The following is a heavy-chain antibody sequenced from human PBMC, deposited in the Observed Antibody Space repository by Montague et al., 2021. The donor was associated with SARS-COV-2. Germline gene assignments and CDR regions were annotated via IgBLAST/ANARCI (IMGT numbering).Heavy chain of an antibody. Sequence: SETLSLTCAVSGGSISSREWWSWVRQPPGKGLEWIGEIHQSESGRTNYNPSLKSRVTISIDQSKNYFSLNLTSMTAADTAVYYCARGPRITMIVVVITDIWFDPWGQGTLVTVSS. J-gene: IGHJ5*02. V-gene: IGHV4-4*02. D-gene: IGHD3-22*01. CDR3: ARGPRITMIVVVITDIWFDP. CDR1: GGSISSREW. CDR2: IHQSESGRT.